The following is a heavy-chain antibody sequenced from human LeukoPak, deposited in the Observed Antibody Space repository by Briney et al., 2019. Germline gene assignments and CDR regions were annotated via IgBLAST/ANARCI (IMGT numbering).Heavy chain of an antibody. Sequence: GSLRLFCAASGFTFSSYSKDWVRQAPGKGLEWVSSISSSSDYIYYADSVKGRFTISRDNAKNSLYLQMNSLRAEDTAVYYCARASGYCGGGSCYGVYWGQGTLVTVSS. CDR3: ARASGYCGGGSCYGVY. D-gene: IGHD2-15*01. J-gene: IGHJ4*02. CDR2: ISSSSDYI. CDR1: GFTFSSYS. V-gene: IGHV3-21*01.